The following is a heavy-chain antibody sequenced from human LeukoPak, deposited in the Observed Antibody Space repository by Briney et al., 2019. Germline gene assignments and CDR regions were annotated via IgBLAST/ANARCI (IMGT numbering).Heavy chain of an antibody. CDR1: GDSVSSNSAA. V-gene: IGHV6-1*01. Sequence: SQTLSLTCAISGDSVSSNSAAWNWIRQSPSRGLEWQGRTYYRSKWYNDYAVSVKSRITINPDTSKNQFSLQLNSVTPEDTAVYYCARDLGSTTDYYYGMDVWGQGTTVTVSS. CDR3: ARDLGSTTDYYYGMDV. J-gene: IGHJ6*02. D-gene: IGHD4-17*01. CDR2: TYYRSKWYN.